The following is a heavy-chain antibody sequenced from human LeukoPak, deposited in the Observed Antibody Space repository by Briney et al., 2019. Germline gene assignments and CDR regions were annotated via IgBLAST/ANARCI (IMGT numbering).Heavy chain of an antibody. Sequence: GGSLRLSCEASGFTFTTYSMTWVRQAPGKGLEWVSIISSGSSAIFSADALKGRFTISRDDAKNLLYLDMNSLRAEDTAVYYCAGIFGSDYGDYYYYYMDVWGKGTTVTVSS. CDR1: GFTFTTYS. V-gene: IGHV3-21*01. CDR2: ISSGSSAI. J-gene: IGHJ6*03. D-gene: IGHD4-17*01. CDR3: AGIFGSDYGDYYYYYMDV.